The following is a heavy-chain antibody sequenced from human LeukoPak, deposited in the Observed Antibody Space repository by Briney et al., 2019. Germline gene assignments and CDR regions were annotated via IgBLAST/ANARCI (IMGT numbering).Heavy chain of an antibody. V-gene: IGHV4-38-2*02. CDR2: IYHSGTT. CDR1: GYSISSGYY. D-gene: IGHD3-22*01. Sequence: SETLSLTCTVSGYSISSGYYWGWIRQPPGKVLEWIGSIYHSGTTYYNPSLKSRVTISVDTSKNQFSLKLSSVTAADTAVYYCARPLKAYYYDSSGSGAFDIWGQGTMVTVSS. J-gene: IGHJ3*02. CDR3: ARPLKAYYYDSSGSGAFDI.